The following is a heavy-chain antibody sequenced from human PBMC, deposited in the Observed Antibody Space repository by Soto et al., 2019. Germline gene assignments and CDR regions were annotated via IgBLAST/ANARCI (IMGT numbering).Heavy chain of an antibody. D-gene: IGHD3-22*01. V-gene: IGHV3-74*01. Sequence: EVQLVESGGGLVQPGGSLRLSCAASGFTFSSYWMHWVRQAPGKGLVWVSRINSDGSSTSYADSVKGRFTISRDNAKNTLYRQMSSLRAEDTAVYYCARDEWIDRGMDVWGQGTTVTVSS. CDR2: INSDGSST. CDR3: ARDEWIDRGMDV. CDR1: GFTFSSYW. J-gene: IGHJ6*02.